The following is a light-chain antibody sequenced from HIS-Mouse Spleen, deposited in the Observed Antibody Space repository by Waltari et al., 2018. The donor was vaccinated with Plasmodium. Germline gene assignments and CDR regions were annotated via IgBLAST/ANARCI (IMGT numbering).Light chain of an antibody. CDR2: EVS. V-gene: IGLV2-8*01. J-gene: IGLJ2*01. CDR1: SSDVGGYNY. Sequence: QSALTQPPPASGSPGQSVTISCPRTSSDVGGYNYVSWYQQHPGKAPKLMIYEVSKRPSGVPDRFSGSKSGNTASLTVSGLQAEDEADYYCSSYAGSNNLVFGGGTKLTVL. CDR3: SSYAGSNNLV.